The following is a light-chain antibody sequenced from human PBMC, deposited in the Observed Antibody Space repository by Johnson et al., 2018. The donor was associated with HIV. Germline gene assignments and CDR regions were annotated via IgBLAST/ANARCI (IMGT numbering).Light chain of an antibody. CDR2: ENN. CDR1: SSNIGNNY. V-gene: IGLV1-51*02. CDR3: GTWDTSLSVYV. J-gene: IGLJ1*01. Sequence: QSVFTQPPSVSAAPGQKVTISCSGSSSNIGNNYVSWYQQLPGTAPKLLIYENNKRPSGIPDRFSGSKSGTSATLCITGLQTGDEADYYCGTWDTSLSVYVVGTGTKVTVL.